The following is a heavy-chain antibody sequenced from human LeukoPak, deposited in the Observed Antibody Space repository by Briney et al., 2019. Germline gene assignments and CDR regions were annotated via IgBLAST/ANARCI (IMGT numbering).Heavy chain of an antibody. CDR3: ASIDHRVSDAFDI. Sequence: SQTLSLTCTVSGGSISSYYWGWIRQPPGKGLEWIGSIYYSGSTYYNPSLKSRVTISVDTSKNQFSLKLSSVTAADTAVYYCASIDHRVSDAFDIWGQGTMVTVSS. J-gene: IGHJ3*02. V-gene: IGHV4-39*01. CDR2: IYYSGST. CDR1: GGSISSYY. D-gene: IGHD6-6*01.